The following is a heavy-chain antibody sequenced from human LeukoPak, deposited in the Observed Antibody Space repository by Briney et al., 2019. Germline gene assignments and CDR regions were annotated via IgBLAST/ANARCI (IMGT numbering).Heavy chain of an antibody. CDR1: GGSISSYY. CDR3: AKDGYYYYGMDV. CDR2: IYYSGST. J-gene: IGHJ6*02. V-gene: IGHV4-59*01. Sequence: PSETLSLTCTVSGGSISSYYWSWIRQPPGKGLEWIGYIYYSGSTNYNPSLKSRVTISVDTSKNQFSLKLSSVTAADTAVYYCAKDGYYYYGMDVWGQGTTGTVSS.